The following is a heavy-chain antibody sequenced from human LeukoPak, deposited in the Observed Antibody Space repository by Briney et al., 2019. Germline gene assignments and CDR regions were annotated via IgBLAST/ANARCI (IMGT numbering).Heavy chain of an antibody. D-gene: IGHD1-26*01. Sequence: GAALEISCAGCGTFFTSYWNGWLRQMARKRLELMGISYTGDSDTKEHPSFRGEITISADKSISTAYLQWSSLKASDTAMYYCARTRSIVGATAEGYYYYMDVWGKGTTVTISS. CDR1: GTFFTSYW. V-gene: IGHV5-51*01. CDR3: ARTRSIVGATAEGYYYYMDV. J-gene: IGHJ6*03. CDR2: SYTGDSDT.